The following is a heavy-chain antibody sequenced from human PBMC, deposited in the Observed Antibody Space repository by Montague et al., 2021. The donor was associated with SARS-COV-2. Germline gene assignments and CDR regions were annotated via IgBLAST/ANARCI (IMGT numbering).Heavy chain of an antibody. D-gene: IGHD1-20*01. CDR3: ARGARTGYNYGCWRDYSPRRLDY. CDR2: VNYSGST. Sequence: SETLSLTCAVSGGSFSSYYWSWIRQPPGKGLEWIGYVNYSGSTNYIPSLKSRVTISVDTSKNQFSLKLRSVTAADTAVYFCARGARTGYNYGCWRDYSPRRLDYWGQGTLVTVSS. J-gene: IGHJ4*02. CDR1: GGSFSSYY. V-gene: IGHV4-59*12.